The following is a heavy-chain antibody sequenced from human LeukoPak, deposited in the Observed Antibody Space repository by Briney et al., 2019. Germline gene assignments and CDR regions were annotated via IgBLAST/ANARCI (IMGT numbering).Heavy chain of an antibody. CDR3: AREGAYYDILTGRLTPFY. Sequence: PGGSLRLSCAASGFTFSSYWMHWVRQAPGKGLVWVSRINSDGSSTSYADSVKGRFTISRDNAKNTLYLQMNSLRAEDTAVYYCAREGAYYDILTGRLTPFYWGQGTLVTVSS. CDR2: INSDGSST. CDR1: GFTFSSYW. J-gene: IGHJ4*02. V-gene: IGHV3-74*01. D-gene: IGHD3-9*01.